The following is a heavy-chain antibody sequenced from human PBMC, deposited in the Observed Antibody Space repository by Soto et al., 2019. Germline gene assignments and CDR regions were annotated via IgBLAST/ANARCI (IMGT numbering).Heavy chain of an antibody. CDR1: ESAYRGDP. V-gene: IGHV3-23*01. J-gene: IGHJ3*02. CDR2: ISGSGGST. Sequence: QHWGSERQSCVDSESAYRGDPMSLKNQAPGKGLEWVSAISGSGGSTYYADSVKGRFTISRDNSKNTLYLQMNSLRAEDTAVYYCAKIPRERSSWYSHAFDIWGQGTVVTVSS. CDR3: AKIPRERSSWYSHAFDI. D-gene: IGHD6-13*01.